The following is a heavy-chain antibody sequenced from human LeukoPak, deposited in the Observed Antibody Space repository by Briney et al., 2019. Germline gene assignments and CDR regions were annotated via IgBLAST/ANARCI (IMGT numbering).Heavy chain of an antibody. J-gene: IGHJ4*02. D-gene: IGHD4-23*01. Sequence: GGSLRLSCAASGFRFDDYAMHWVRQAPGKGLEWVSGISWNSGSIGYADSVKGRFTISRDNAKNSLYLQMNSLRVEDTAVYYCARGGITVVSSFDYWGQGTLVTVSS. CDR2: ISWNSGSI. CDR3: ARGGITVVSSFDY. V-gene: IGHV3-9*01. CDR1: GFRFDDYA.